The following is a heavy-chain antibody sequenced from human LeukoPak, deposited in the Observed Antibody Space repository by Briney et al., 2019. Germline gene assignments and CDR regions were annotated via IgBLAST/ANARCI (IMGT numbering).Heavy chain of an antibody. D-gene: IGHD5-24*01. CDR3: ARGRDGYGYNWFDP. V-gene: IGHV4-30-4*01. J-gene: IGHJ5*02. Sequence: SETLSLTCTVSGGSISSGDYYWSWIRQPPGKGLEWIGYIYYSGSTYYNPSLKSRVTISVDTSKNQFSLKLSPVTAADTAVYYCARGRDGYGYNWFDPWGQGTLVTVSS. CDR1: GGSISSGDYY. CDR2: IYYSGST.